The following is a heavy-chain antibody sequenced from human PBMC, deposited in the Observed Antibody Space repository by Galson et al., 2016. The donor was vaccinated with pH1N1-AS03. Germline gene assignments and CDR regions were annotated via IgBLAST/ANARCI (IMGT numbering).Heavy chain of an antibody. J-gene: IGHJ3*01. Sequence: ETLSFTCDVSGGSVSSNTWWSWVRQPPGKGLEWIGEIHHRGTINYNPSLKSRVIISIDKSKNHFSLNLSPVTAADTAVYYCAREWSAFDFWGQGTVVTVSS. CDR3: AREWSAFDF. D-gene: IGHD2-15*01. V-gene: IGHV4-4*02. CDR1: GGSVSSNTW. CDR2: IHHRGTI.